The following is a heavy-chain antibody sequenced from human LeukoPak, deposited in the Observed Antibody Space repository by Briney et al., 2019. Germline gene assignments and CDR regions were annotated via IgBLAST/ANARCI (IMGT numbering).Heavy chain of an antibody. J-gene: IGHJ4*02. D-gene: IGHD6-13*01. CDR1: GFTFSSYS. Sequence: GGSLRLSCAASGFTFSSYSMNWVRQAPGKGLEWVSSISSSSSYIYYADSVKGRFTISRDNAKNSLYLQMNSLRAEDTAVYYCARGYSSSWLVAGYFDYWGQGTLVTGSS. CDR3: ARGYSSSWLVAGYFDY. CDR2: ISSSSSYI. V-gene: IGHV3-21*01.